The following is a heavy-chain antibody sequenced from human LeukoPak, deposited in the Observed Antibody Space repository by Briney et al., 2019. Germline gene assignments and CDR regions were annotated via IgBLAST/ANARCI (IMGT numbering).Heavy chain of an antibody. D-gene: IGHD3-10*01. CDR1: GFTFSSYG. CDR2: ISYDGSNK. Sequence: GGSLRLSCAASGFTFSSYGMHWVRQAPGKGLEWVAVISYDGSNKYYADSVKGRFTISRDNSKNTLYLQMNSLRAEDTAVYYCAKENVLPWFRDRYYYGMDVWGQGTTVTVSS. CDR3: AKENVLPWFRDRYYYGMDV. J-gene: IGHJ6*02. V-gene: IGHV3-30*18.